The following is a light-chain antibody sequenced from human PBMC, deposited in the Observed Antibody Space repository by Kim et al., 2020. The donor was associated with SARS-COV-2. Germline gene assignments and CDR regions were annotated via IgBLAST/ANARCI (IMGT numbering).Light chain of an antibody. CDR1: SGSIASNY. Sequence: GKTVINSCTRSSGSIASNYVQWYQQRPGSSPTSVIYEDNQRPSGVRDRFSGSIDSSSNSASLTISGLKSEDEADYYCQSYDSSNQVFGGGTKLTVL. CDR3: QSYDSSNQV. V-gene: IGLV6-57*01. CDR2: EDN. J-gene: IGLJ3*02.